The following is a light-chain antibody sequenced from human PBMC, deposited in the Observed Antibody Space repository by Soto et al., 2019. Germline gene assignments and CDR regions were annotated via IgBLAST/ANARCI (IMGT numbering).Light chain of an antibody. J-gene: IGLJ2*01. Sequence: QSALTQPASVSGSPGQSITISCTGTSSDVGGYNYVSWYQQHPGKAPKLMIYDVSNRPSGVSNRFSGSKSGNTASLTISGLQAEDEADYYCSSYTSSRTLRAFGGGTKVTVL. CDR1: SSDVGGYNY. CDR3: SSYTSSRTLRA. V-gene: IGLV2-14*01. CDR2: DVS.